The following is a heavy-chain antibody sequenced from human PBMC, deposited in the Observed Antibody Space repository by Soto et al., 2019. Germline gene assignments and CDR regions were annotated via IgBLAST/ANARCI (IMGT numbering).Heavy chain of an antibody. CDR3: ARDPNIVLVPAALRSYYYYYGMDV. V-gene: IGHV3-23*01. D-gene: IGHD2-2*01. Sequence: GGSLRLSCAASGFTFSSCAMGWVRQASGKGLEWVSDIIDSGGSTYYVDSVKGRFTISRDNAKNSLYLQMNSLRAEDTAVYYCARDPNIVLVPAALRSYYYYYGMDVWGQGTTVTVSS. J-gene: IGHJ6*02. CDR2: IIDSGGST. CDR1: GFTFSSCA.